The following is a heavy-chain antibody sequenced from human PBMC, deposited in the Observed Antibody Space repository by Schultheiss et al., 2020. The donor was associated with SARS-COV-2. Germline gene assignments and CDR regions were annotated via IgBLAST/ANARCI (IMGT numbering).Heavy chain of an antibody. CDR3: ARVGWSGYYTGPYGY. CDR2: IYHSGST. V-gene: IGHV4-38-2*01. J-gene: IGHJ4*02. CDR1: GYSISSGYY. D-gene: IGHD3-3*01. Sequence: SETLSLTCAVSGYSISSGYYWGWIRQPPGKGLEWIGYIYHSGSTYYNPSLKSRVTISVDTSKNQFSLKLSSVTAADTAVYYCARVGWSGYYTGPYGYWGQGTLVTVSS.